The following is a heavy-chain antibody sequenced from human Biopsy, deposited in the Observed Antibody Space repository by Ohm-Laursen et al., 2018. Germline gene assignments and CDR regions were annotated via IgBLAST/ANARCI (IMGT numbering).Heavy chain of an antibody. Sequence: GTLSLTCAVTYGSISGHFWSWIRQAPGKGLEWIGYVYYNGNTNYSPSLKGRVTMSVDTSKNKFSLRVSSVTAADTAVYYCARDRDRRGWFDPWGQGTLVTVSS. V-gene: IGHV4-59*11. J-gene: IGHJ5*02. CDR3: ARDRDRRGWFDP. D-gene: IGHD1-14*01. CDR1: YGSISGHF. CDR2: VYYNGNT.